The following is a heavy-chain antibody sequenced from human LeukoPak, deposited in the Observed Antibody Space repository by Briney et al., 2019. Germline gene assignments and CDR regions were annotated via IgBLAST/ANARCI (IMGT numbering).Heavy chain of an antibody. CDR1: GFTVSRNY. D-gene: IGHD3-22*01. V-gene: IGHV3-53*01. CDR2: IYSGGST. Sequence: GGSLRLSCAASGFTVSRNYMSWVRQAPGKGLEWVSVIYSGGSTYYADSVKGRFTISRDNSKNTLYLQMNSLRAEDTAVYYCAALGSSGYYYSAFDIWGQGTMVTVSS. J-gene: IGHJ3*02. CDR3: AALGSSGYYYSAFDI.